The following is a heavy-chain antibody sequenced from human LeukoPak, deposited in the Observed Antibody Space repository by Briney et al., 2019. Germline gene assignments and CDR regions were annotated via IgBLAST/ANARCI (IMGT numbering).Heavy chain of an antibody. J-gene: IGHJ4*02. D-gene: IGHD2-15*01. CDR3: ARGYVREDYCSGGSCYAGEVDY. Sequence: SGGSLRLSCAASGFTFSSYWMHWVRQAPGKGLVWVSRINSDGSSTSYADSVKGRFTISRDNAKNTLYLQMNSLRAEDTAVYYCARGYVREDYCSGGSCYAGEVDYWGQGTLVAVSS. CDR2: INSDGSST. CDR1: GFTFSSYW. V-gene: IGHV3-74*01.